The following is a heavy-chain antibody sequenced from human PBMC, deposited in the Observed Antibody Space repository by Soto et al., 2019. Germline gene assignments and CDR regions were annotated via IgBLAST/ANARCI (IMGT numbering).Heavy chain of an antibody. Sequence: QVQLQESGPGLVKPSGTLSLTCAVSGDSISSDKWWSWVRQPPGKGLEWIGEIHHSGRTNYNPSLXCRVTILGEKSKNQVSLELSSMTAADTAVYYCARGGDWQFDYWGQGTLVTVSS. J-gene: IGHJ4*02. V-gene: IGHV4-4*02. CDR2: IHHSGRT. D-gene: IGHD2-21*02. CDR3: ARGGDWQFDY. CDR1: GDSISSDKW.